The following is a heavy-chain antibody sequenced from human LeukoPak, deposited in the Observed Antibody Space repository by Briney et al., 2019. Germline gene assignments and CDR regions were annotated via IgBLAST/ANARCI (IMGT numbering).Heavy chain of an antibody. D-gene: IGHD5-12*01. CDR2: INPNSGGT. CDR3: ARSGGYRGYEQPRGDWFDP. CDR1: GYTFTDYF. V-gene: IGHV1-2*02. Sequence: ASVKVSCKASGYTFTDYFLHWVRQAPGQGLEWMGWINPNSGGTNYAQQFQGRVTMTRDTSISTAYMELSRLRSDDTAVYYCARSGGYRGYEQPRGDWFDPWGQGTLVTVSS. J-gene: IGHJ5*02.